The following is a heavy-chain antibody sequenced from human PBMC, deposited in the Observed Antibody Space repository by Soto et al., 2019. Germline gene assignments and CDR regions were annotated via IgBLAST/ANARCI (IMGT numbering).Heavy chain of an antibody. J-gene: IGHJ5*02. Sequence: ASVKVSCKASGYTFTSYGISWVRQAPGQGLEWMGWISAYNGNTNYAQKLQGRVTMTTDTSTSTAYMELRSLRSDDTAVYYCARDYIVGVPAAKLNWFDPWGQGTLVTVSS. CDR1: GYTFTSYG. V-gene: IGHV1-18*01. D-gene: IGHD2-2*01. CDR2: ISAYNGNT. CDR3: ARDYIVGVPAAKLNWFDP.